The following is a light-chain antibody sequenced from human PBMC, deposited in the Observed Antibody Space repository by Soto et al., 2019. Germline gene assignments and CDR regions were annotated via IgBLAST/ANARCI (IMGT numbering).Light chain of an antibody. Sequence: ENVLTQSPGTLSLSPGERATLSCRASQSVSSNYLVWYQQKPGQAPRLIVYGASSRATGIPDRFSGSGSGTDFTRTISRLEPEDFAVYYCQQYGSSRWTFGQGTKVEIK. V-gene: IGKV3-20*01. CDR1: QSVSSNY. CDR3: QQYGSSRWT. CDR2: GAS. J-gene: IGKJ1*01.